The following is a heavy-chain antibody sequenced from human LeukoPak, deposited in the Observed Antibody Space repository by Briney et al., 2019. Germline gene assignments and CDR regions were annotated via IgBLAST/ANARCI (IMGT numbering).Heavy chain of an antibody. Sequence: GGSLRLSCTASGFTLFTFNNAWMGWVRQAPGKGLEWIGRIKSKTDGATTEYTAPVKGRFSISRDDSKNTVYLQVNSLKTEDTAVYYCTTDLLDYWGQGTLVTVSS. CDR1: GFTLFTFNNAW. J-gene: IGHJ4*02. CDR2: IKSKTDGATT. V-gene: IGHV3-15*01. CDR3: TTDLLDY.